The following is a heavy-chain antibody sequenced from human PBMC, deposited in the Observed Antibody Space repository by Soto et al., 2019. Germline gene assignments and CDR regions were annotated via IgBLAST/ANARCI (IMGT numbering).Heavy chain of an antibody. CDR1: GGSISSGGYY. CDR3: ARDTHYDYVWGSYRYVNWFDP. V-gene: IGHV4-31*03. Sequence: QVQLQESGPGLVKPSQTLSLTCTVSGGSISSGGYYWSWIRQHPGKGLEWIGYIYYSGSTYYNPSLKSRVTISVDTSKNQFSLKLSSVTAADTAVYYCARDTHYDYVWGSYRYVNWFDPWGQGTLVTVSS. J-gene: IGHJ5*02. D-gene: IGHD3-16*02. CDR2: IYYSGST.